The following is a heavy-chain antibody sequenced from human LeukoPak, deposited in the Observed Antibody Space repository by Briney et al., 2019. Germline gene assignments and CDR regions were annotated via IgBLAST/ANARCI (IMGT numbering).Heavy chain of an antibody. CDR2: ISYDGSNK. V-gene: IGHV3-30*18. Sequence: GGSLRLSCAASGFTFSSYGMHWVRQAPGKGLEWVAVISYDGSNKYYADSVKGRFTISRDNSKNTLYLQMTSLRAEDTAVYYCAKEFRRYCSGGSCYSGYWGQGTLVTVSS. CDR1: GFTFSSYG. CDR3: AKEFRRYCSGGSCYSGY. D-gene: IGHD2-15*01. J-gene: IGHJ4*02.